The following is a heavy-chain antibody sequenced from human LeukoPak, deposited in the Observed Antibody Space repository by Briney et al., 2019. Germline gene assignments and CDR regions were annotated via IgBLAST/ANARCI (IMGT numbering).Heavy chain of an antibody. V-gene: IGHV1-46*01. CDR2: INPSGGST. Sequence: ASVKVSCKAVGYTFSSFYIHWVRQAPGQGLEWMGLINPSGGSTTFAERFQGRVAMTTDRSTDTVYMELRSLKSEDTAFYYCARLLRRHGTTFDYWGQGTLVTVSS. D-gene: IGHD2/OR15-2a*01. CDR3: ARLLRRHGTTFDY. CDR1: GYTFSSFY. J-gene: IGHJ4*02.